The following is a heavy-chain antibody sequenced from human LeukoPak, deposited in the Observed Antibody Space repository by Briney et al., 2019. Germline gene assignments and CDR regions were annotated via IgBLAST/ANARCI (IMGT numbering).Heavy chain of an antibody. CDR2: ISAYNGNT. Sequence: VASVTVSCKASGYTFTSYGISWVRQAPGQGLEWMGWISAYNGNTNYAQKLQGRVTMTTDTSTSTAYMELRSLRSDDTAVYYCARDFRSYYSGTSCGGWFDPWGQGTLVTVSS. J-gene: IGHJ5*02. D-gene: IGHD2-2*01. CDR1: GYTFTSYG. V-gene: IGHV1-18*04. CDR3: ARDFRSYYSGTSCGGWFDP.